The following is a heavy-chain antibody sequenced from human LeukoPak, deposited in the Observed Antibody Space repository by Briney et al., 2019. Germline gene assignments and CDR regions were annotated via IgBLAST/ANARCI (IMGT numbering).Heavy chain of an antibody. V-gene: IGHV3-23*01. D-gene: IGHD3-22*01. Sequence: GGSLRLSCAASGLTFSSSAMSWVRRAPRKGLEWVSAISGSGDTTYYADSVKGRFTISRDNSRNPLYLQMHSLRAEDTAVYYCAKPKTYYYDSSGSARDYYYYMDVWGKGTTVSVSS. CDR3: AKPKTYYYDSSGSARDYYYYMDV. J-gene: IGHJ6*03. CDR2: ISGSGDTT. CDR1: GLTFSSSA.